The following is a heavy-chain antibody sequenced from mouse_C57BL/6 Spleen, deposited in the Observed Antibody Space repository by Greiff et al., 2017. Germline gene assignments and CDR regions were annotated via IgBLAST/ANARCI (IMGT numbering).Heavy chain of an antibody. V-gene: IGHV1-54*01. J-gene: IGHJ3*01. Sequence: VQLQESGAELVRPGTSVKVSCKASGYAFTNYLIEWVKQRPGQGLEWIGVINPGSGGTNYNEKFKGKATLTADKSSSTANMQLSSLTSEDSAVYYCARRGLRTAQATWFAYWGQGTLVTVSA. CDR3: ARRGLRTAQATWFAY. CDR1: GYAFTNYL. D-gene: IGHD3-2*02. CDR2: INPGSGGT.